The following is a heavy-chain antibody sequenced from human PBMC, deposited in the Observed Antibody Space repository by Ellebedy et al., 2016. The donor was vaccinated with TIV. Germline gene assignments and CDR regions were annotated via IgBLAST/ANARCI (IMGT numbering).Heavy chain of an antibody. CDR3: ASQRHSSKGDY. V-gene: IGHV3-23*01. CDR1: GFTFSNYA. D-gene: IGHD2-2*01. CDR2: IGDTAHNT. J-gene: IGHJ4*02. Sequence: GESLKISXAASGFTFSNYAMTWVRQAPGKGLEWVSGIGDTAHNTYYVDSVKGRFTISRDNSGNTLYLQMNSLRAEDTAVYYCASQRHSSKGDYWGQGTLVTVSS.